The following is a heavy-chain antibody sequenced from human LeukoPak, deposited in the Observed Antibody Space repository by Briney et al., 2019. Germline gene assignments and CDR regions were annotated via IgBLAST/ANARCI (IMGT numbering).Heavy chain of an antibody. CDR3: ARVGRDGSGTVDY. Sequence: SETLSLTCTVSGGSISSYYWSWIRQPPGKGLGWIGYIYYSGSTNYNPSLKSRVTISVDTSKNQFSLKLSSVTAADTAVYYCARVGRDGSGTVDYWGQGALVTVSS. CDR2: IYYSGST. V-gene: IGHV4-59*01. CDR1: GGSISSYY. J-gene: IGHJ4*02. D-gene: IGHD3-10*01.